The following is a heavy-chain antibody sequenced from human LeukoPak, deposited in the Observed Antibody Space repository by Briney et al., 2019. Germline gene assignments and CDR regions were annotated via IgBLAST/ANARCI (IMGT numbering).Heavy chain of an antibody. V-gene: IGHV3-48*01. CDR3: AREIPGRIAADC. D-gene: IGHD2-15*01. CDR1: GFTFSDYA. CDR2: ISTTSDAM. J-gene: IGHJ4*02. Sequence: GRSLRLSCAASGFTFSDYAMNWVRQAPGKGLEWLSFISTTSDAMYYADSVKGRLTVSRDNAKNSLFLQMHSLRAEDTAIYYCAREIPGRIAADCWGQGTLVTVSS.